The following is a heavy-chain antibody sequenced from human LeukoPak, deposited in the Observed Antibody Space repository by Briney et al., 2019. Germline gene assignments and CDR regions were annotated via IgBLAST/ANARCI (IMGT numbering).Heavy chain of an antibody. V-gene: IGHV3-74*01. CDR1: GFTFSSYW. CDR2: INSDGSST. J-gene: IGHJ4*02. D-gene: IGHD3-10*01. CDR3: ACTMVRGVIKYY. Sequence: GGSLRLSCAASGFTFSSYWMHWVGQPPGKGLVGVSRINSDGSSTSYADSVKGRFTISRDNAKNTLYLQMNSLRAEDTAVYYCACTMVRGVIKYYWGQGTLVTVSS.